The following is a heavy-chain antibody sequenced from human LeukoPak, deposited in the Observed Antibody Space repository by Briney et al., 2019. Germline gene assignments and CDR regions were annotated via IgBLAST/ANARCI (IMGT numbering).Heavy chain of an antibody. J-gene: IGHJ4*02. Sequence: GGSLRLSCAASGFAVKSSYMNWVRQAPGKGLEWVSVLYAGGESYYADSVKGRFTISRDNSKNTLYLQMNSLRAEDTAVYYCARDLLGVPDYWGQGTLVTVSS. D-gene: IGHD2-8*01. CDR1: GFAVKSSY. CDR3: ARDLLGVPDY. CDR2: LYAGGES. V-gene: IGHV3-66*01.